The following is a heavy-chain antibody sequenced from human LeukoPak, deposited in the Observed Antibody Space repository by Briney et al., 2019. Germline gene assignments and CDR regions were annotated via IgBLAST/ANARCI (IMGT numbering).Heavy chain of an antibody. CDR3: ARGGAMYLFDY. V-gene: IGHV1-18*01. CDR1: GYKFTDQY. D-gene: IGHD2-2*01. J-gene: IGHJ4*02. Sequence: ASVKISCKVSGYKFTDQYLHWVRQAPGQGLEWMGWISACNGNTNYAQKLQGRVTMTTDTSTSTAYMELRSLRSDDTAVYYCARGGAMYLFDYWGQGTLVTVSS. CDR2: ISACNGNT.